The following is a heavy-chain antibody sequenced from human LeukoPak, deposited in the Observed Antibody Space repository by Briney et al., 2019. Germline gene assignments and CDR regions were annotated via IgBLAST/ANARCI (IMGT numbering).Heavy chain of an antibody. Sequence: GGSLRLSCAASGFTFSSYGMHWVRQAPGKGLEWVAVIWYDGSNKYYADSVKGRFTISRDNSKNTLYLQMNSLRAEDTAVYYCAKDRARNWSTWELLRWGYYFDYWGQGTLVTVSS. CDR2: IWYDGSNK. CDR1: GFTFSSYG. CDR3: AKDRARNWSTWELLRWGYYFDY. V-gene: IGHV3-33*06. D-gene: IGHD1-26*01. J-gene: IGHJ4*02.